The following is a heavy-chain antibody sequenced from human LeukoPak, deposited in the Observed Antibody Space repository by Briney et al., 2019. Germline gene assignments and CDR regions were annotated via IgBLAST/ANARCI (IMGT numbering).Heavy chain of an antibody. CDR2: VSSTGGDK. J-gene: IGHJ4*02. CDR3: ARGENGSFDH. Sequence: GGSLRLSCTGSGVTFEDYYLSWIRQAPGKGLEWISYVSSTGGDKFYADPVKGRFTISRDNARNSLYMEMNDLIAEDTAFFYCARGENGSFDHWGQGTLVIVSS. D-gene: IGHD3-10*01. V-gene: IGHV3-11*01. CDR1: GVTFEDYY.